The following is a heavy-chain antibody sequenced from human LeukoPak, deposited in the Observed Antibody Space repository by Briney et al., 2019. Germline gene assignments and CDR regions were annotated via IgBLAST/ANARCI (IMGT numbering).Heavy chain of an antibody. V-gene: IGHV3-66*01. CDR3: ARDRGSYYDSSGYPRLQH. CDR1: GFAVSSNY. J-gene: IGHJ1*01. D-gene: IGHD3-22*01. CDR2: IYSGGST. Sequence: GGSLRLSCAASGFAVSSNYMSWVRLAPGKGLEWVSVIYSGGSTYYADSVKGRFTISRDNSKNTLYLQMNSLRAEDTAVYYCARDRGSYYDSSGYPRLQHWGQGTLVTVSS.